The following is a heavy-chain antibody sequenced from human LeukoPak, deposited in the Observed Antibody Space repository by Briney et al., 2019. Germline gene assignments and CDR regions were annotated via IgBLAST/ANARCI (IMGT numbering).Heavy chain of an antibody. CDR3: ARASYYYDSSGYPGNYFDY. CDR2: INSKSGGT. D-gene: IGHD3-22*01. J-gene: IGHJ4*02. Sequence: ASVKVSCKASGYTFTDYYMHWVRQAPGQGLEWMGWINSKSGGTNYAQKFLGRVTMTRDTSISTAYMELSRLRSDDTAVYYCARASYYYDSSGYPGNYFDYWGQGTLVTLSS. V-gene: IGHV1-2*02. CDR1: GYTFTDYY.